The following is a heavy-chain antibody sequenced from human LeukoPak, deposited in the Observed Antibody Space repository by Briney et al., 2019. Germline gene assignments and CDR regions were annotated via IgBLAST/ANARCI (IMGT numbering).Heavy chain of an antibody. CDR1: GGSISCYY. CDR2: IYYSGST. CDR3: ARHVSSRWYYGGFDY. J-gene: IGHJ4*02. V-gene: IGHV4-59*08. Sequence: PSETLSLTCTVSGGSISCYYWSWIRQPPGKGLEWIGYIYYSGSTNYNPSLKSRVTISVDTSKNQFSLKLSSVTAADTAVYYCARHVSSRWYYGGFDYWGQGTLVTVSS. D-gene: IGHD6-13*01.